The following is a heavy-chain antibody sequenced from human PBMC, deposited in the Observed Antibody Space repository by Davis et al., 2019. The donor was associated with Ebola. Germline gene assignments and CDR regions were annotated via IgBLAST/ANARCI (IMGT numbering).Heavy chain of an antibody. Sequence: SLKISCAASGFTFDDYAMHWVRQAPGKGLEWVSGISWNSGSIGYADSVKGRFTISRDNAKNSLYLQMNSLRAEDTALYYCARGKTYSVYWGQGTLVTVSS. V-gene: IGHV3-9*01. J-gene: IGHJ4*02. CDR3: ARGKTYSVY. CDR1: GFTFDDYA. CDR2: ISWNSGSI.